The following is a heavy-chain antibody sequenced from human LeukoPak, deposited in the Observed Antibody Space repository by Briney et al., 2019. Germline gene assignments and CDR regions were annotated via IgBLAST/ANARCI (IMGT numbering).Heavy chain of an antibody. CDR2: IKSEIDGGAT. CDR3: TTGGSVIVAGTRAFDI. V-gene: IGHV3-15*07. Sequence: GGSLRLSCAASGSTFINTWMNWVRQAPGKGLEWVGRIKSEIDGGATDYAAPVQGRFTISRDDSQATLYLQMNSLRTEDTAVYYCTTGGSVIVAGTRAFDIWGQGTMVTVSS. D-gene: IGHD5-12*01. J-gene: IGHJ3*02. CDR1: GSTFINTW.